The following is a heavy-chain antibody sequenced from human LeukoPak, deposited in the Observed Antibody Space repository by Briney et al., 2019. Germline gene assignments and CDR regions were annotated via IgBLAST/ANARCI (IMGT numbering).Heavy chain of an antibody. Sequence: GGSLRLSCAASGFTFSSYGMHWVRQAPGKGLEWVAVISYDGSNKYYADSVKGRFAISGDNSKNTLYLQMNSLRAEDTAVYYCAKDRSQQLVRGYYYYGMDVWGQGTTVTVSS. V-gene: IGHV3-30*18. J-gene: IGHJ6*02. CDR1: GFTFSSYG. D-gene: IGHD6-6*01. CDR3: AKDRSQQLVRGYYYYGMDV. CDR2: ISYDGSNK.